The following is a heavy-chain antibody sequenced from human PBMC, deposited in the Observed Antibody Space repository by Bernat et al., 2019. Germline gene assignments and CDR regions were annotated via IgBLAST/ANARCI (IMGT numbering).Heavy chain of an antibody. CDR3: AKGGILPSSGA. J-gene: IGHJ4*02. D-gene: IGHD1-14*01. Sequence: EVQLLESGGDLVQPGGSLRLSCAASGFRFSDYAMNWVRQAPGKGLEWVSTLSSGGHTYYADSVKGRFTIYRDNSRDTLHLQMDTLRVEDTAIYYCAKGGILPSSGAGAQGTLVTVAS. CDR2: LSSGGHT. CDR1: GFRFSDYA. V-gene: IGHV3-23*01.